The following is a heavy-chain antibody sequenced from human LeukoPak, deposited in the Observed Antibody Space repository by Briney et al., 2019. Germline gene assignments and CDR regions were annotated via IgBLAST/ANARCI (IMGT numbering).Heavy chain of an antibody. Sequence: VASVNVSFTASGYTFTSYAMNWVRQAPGQGLEWLGWINTNTGNPTYAQGFTGRFVFSLDTSVSTAYLQISSLKAEDTAIYYCARGGYCSSTSCYGPLHYYYYGMDVWGQGTTVTVCS. CDR2: INTNTGNP. J-gene: IGHJ6*02. CDR3: ARGGYCSSTSCYGPLHYYYYGMDV. CDR1: GYTFTSYA. V-gene: IGHV7-4-1*02. D-gene: IGHD2-2*01.